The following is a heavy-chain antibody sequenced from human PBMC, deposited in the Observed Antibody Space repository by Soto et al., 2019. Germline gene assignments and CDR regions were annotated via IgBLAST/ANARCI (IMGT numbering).Heavy chain of an antibody. J-gene: IGHJ4*02. Sequence: GGSLRLSCAASGFTFSSYGMHWVRQAPGKGLEWVAVISYDGSNKYYADSVKGRFTISRDNSKNTLYLQMNSLRAEDTAVYYCAKGERYYYDFWSGASPSGSIGPFDYWGQGTLVTVSS. V-gene: IGHV3-30*18. CDR2: ISYDGSNK. D-gene: IGHD3-3*01. CDR3: AKGERYYYDFWSGASPSGSIGPFDY. CDR1: GFTFSSYG.